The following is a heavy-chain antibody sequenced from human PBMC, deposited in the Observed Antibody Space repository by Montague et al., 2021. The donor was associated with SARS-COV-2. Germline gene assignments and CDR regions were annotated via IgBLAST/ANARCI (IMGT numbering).Heavy chain of an antibody. CDR2: INQGGST. V-gene: IGHV4-34*01. CDR1: GGSFSDYY. D-gene: IGHD3-10*01. CDR3: ATGGRLWLGGLFRSNAFDF. Sequence: SETLSLTCAVYGGSFSDYYWTWIRQPPGKGLEWIGEINQGGSTRYNPSLKSRLTISVDTSKNQFSLKLNSVTAADTAVYYCATGGRLWLGGLFRSNAFDFWGQGTMVTVS. J-gene: IGHJ3*01.